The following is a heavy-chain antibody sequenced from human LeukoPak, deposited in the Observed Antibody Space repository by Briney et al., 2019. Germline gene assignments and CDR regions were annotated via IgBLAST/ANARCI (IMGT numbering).Heavy chain of an antibody. CDR3: ARDSYGDYSFDI. V-gene: IGHV3-21*01. CDR2: ISSSSSYI. J-gene: IGHJ3*02. Sequence: GGSLRLSCAASGFTFSSYSMNWVRQAPGKGLEWVSSISSSSSYIYYADSAKGRFTISRDNAKNSLYLQMNSLRAEDTAVYYCARDSYGDYSFDIWGQGTMVTVSS. D-gene: IGHD4-17*01. CDR1: GFTFSSYS.